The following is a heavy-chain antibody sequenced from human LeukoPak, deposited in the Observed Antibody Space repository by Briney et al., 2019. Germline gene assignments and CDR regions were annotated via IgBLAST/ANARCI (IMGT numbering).Heavy chain of an antibody. J-gene: IGHJ5*02. CDR3: ARDPIYGGKGLGP. V-gene: IGHV4-61*01. D-gene: IGHD4-23*01. Sequence: PSETLSLTCTVSGGSVSSGSYYWSWIRQPPGKGLEWIGYIFYSGSTNCNPSLKSRVTMSVDTSKNQFSLKLSSVTAADTAVYYCARDPIYGGKGLGPWGQGTLVTVSS. CDR2: IFYSGST. CDR1: GGSVSSGSYY.